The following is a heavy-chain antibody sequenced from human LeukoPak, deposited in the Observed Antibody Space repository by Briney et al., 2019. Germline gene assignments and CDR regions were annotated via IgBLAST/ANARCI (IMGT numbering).Heavy chain of an antibody. J-gene: IGHJ5*02. CDR2: INSDGSSR. D-gene: IGHD6-19*01. V-gene: IGHV3-74*01. CDR3: ARGLAVAGSSWFDP. Sequence: GGSLRLSCAASGFTFSSYAMSWVRQAPGKGLVWVSRINSDGSSRSYVDSVMGRFTISRDNAKNTLYLQLDSLRAEDTAVYYCARGLAVAGSSWFDPWGQGTLVSVSS. CDR1: GFTFSSYA.